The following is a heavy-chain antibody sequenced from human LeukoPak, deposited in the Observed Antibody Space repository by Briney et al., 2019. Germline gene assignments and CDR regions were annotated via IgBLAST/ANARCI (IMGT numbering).Heavy chain of an antibody. CDR3: ARDQNHYVWGTYRYNPFDY. Sequence: GGTLRLSCAASGFTISSYEMNWVHPAPGQGLVWISYVSSSGTIYYADSVKGRFTISRDNAKNSLYLEMYSLRDEDTAVYYCARDQNHYVWGTYRYNPFDYWGQGTLVTVSS. V-gene: IGHV3-48*03. D-gene: IGHD3-16*02. CDR2: VSSSGTI. J-gene: IGHJ4*02. CDR1: GFTISSYE.